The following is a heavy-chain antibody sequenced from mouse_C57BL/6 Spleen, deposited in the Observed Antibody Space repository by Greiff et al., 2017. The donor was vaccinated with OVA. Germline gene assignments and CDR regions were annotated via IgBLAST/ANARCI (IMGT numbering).Heavy chain of an antibody. J-gene: IGHJ1*03. D-gene: IGHD2-3*01. CDR2: IDPSDSYT. CDR1: GYTFTSYW. V-gene: IGHV1-69*01. Sequence: QVQLQQPGAELVMPGASVKLSCKASGYTFTSYWMHWVKQRPGQGLEWIGEIDPSDSYTNYNQKFKGKSTLTVEQSSSTAYMQLSSLTSEDSAVYYCARRGGYYDGYFDVWGTGTTVTVSS. CDR3: ARRGGYYDGYFDV.